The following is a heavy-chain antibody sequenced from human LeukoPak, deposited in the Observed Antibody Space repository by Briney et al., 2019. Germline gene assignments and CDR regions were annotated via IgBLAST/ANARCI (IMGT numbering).Heavy chain of an antibody. D-gene: IGHD2/OR15-2a*01. CDR1: GGSISSGDYY. CDR3: AREYWAENIPYYFDY. V-gene: IGHV4-30-4*08. Sequence: SETLSLTCTVSGGSISSGDYYWSWIRQPPGKGLEWIGYIYYSGSTYYNPSLKSRVTISVDTSKNQFSLKLSSVTAADTAVYYCAREYWAENIPYYFDYWGQGTLVTVSS. J-gene: IGHJ4*02. CDR2: IYYSGST.